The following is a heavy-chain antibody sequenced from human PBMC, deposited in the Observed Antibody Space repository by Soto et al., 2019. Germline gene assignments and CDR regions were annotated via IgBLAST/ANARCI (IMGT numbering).Heavy chain of an antibody. V-gene: IGHV3-48*04. CDR3: ARSHLYYDSSGYPDY. CDR1: GFSFSSYG. D-gene: IGHD3-22*01. J-gene: IGHJ4*02. CDR2: ISSSGSTI. Sequence: PGGPLRLSCEASGFSFSSYGMYWVRQAPGKGLEWVSYISSSGSTIYYADSVKGRFTISRDNAKNSLYLQMNSLRAEDTAVYYCARSHLYYDSSGYPDYWGQGTLVTVSS.